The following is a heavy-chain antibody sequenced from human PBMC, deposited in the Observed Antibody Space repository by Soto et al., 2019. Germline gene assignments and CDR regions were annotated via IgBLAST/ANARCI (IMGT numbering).Heavy chain of an antibody. J-gene: IGHJ4*02. CDR2: IYHSGST. V-gene: IGHV4-59*01. Sequence: PSETLSLTCTVAGGSISSYYWSWIRQPPGKGLEWIGYIYHSGSTNYNPSLKSRVTISVDTSKNQFSLKVSSVTAADTAVYYCARTGSGSLDYRGQGTLVTVSS. D-gene: IGHD3-10*01. CDR1: GGSISSYY. CDR3: ARTGSGSLDY.